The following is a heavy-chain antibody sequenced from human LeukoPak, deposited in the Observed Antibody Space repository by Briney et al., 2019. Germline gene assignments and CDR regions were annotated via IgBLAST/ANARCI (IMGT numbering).Heavy chain of an antibody. J-gene: IGHJ4*02. V-gene: IGHV4-59*08. CDR1: GGSISSYY. Sequence: SETLSLTCTVSGGSISSYYLSWIRQPPGKGLEWIGYIYYSGSTNYNPSLKSRVTISVDTSKNQFSLKLSSVTAADTAVYYCARHAGYCTNRVCFTLGFDYWGQGTLVTVSS. CDR2: IYYSGST. D-gene: IGHD2-8*01. CDR3: ARHAGYCTNRVCFTLGFDY.